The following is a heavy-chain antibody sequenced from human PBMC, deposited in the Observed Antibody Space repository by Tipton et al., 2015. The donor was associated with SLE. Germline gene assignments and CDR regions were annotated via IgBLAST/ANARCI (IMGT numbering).Heavy chain of an antibody. J-gene: IGHJ6*03. V-gene: IGHV4-31*02. D-gene: IGHD3-10*01. CDR3: ARSMVRGPYYMDV. CDR1: GGSISSGGYY. Sequence: LRLSCTVSGGSISSGGYYWSWIRQHPGKGLEWIGYIYYSGSTYYNPSLKSRVTISVDTSKNRFSLKLSSVTAADTAVYYCARSMVRGPYYMDVWGKGTTVTVSS. CDR2: IYYSGST.